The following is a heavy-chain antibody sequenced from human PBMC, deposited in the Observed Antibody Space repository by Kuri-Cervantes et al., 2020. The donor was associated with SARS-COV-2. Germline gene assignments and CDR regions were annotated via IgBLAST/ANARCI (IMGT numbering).Heavy chain of an antibody. CDR3: ARSPRYDFWSGYRDY. Sequence: GESLKISCAASGFTFSSYWMSWVRQAPGKGLEWVANIKQDGSEKYYVDSVKGRFTISRDNAKNSLYLQMNSLRAEDTAVYYCARSPRYDFWSGYRDYWGQGTLVTVSS. V-gene: IGHV3-7*01. CDR1: GFTFSSYW. CDR2: IKQDGSEK. J-gene: IGHJ4*02. D-gene: IGHD3-3*01.